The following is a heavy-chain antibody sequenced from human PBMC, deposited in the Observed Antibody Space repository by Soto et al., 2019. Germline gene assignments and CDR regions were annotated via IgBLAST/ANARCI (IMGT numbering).Heavy chain of an antibody. D-gene: IGHD2-2*01. Sequence: QLQLQESGSGLVKPSQTLSLTCAVSGGSISSGGYSWSWIRQPPGKGLEWIGYIYHSGSTYYNPYLKSRVTISVDRSKNQFSLKLSAVTAADTAVYYCARVSPYCSSTSCSLFDPWGQGTLVTVSS. CDR3: ARVSPYCSSTSCSLFDP. CDR2: IYHSGST. V-gene: IGHV4-30-2*01. CDR1: GGSISSGGYS. J-gene: IGHJ5*02.